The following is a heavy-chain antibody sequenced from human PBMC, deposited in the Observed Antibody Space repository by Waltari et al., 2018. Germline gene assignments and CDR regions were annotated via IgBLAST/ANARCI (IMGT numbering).Heavy chain of an antibody. CDR1: GFTFSSYG. CDR2: ISYEGSNK. J-gene: IGHJ4*02. Sequence: QVQLVESGGGVVQPGRSLRLSCAASGFTFSSYGMHWVRQAPGKGLEGVAVISYEGSNKYYADSVKGRFTISRDNSKNTLYLQMNSLRAEDTAVYYCAKDRSGIAVAGTADYWGQGTLVTVSS. CDR3: AKDRSGIAVAGTADY. V-gene: IGHV3-30*18. D-gene: IGHD6-19*01.